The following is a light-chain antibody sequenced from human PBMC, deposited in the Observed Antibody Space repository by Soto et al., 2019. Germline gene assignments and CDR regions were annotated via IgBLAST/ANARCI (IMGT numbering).Light chain of an antibody. J-gene: IGKJ2*01. Sequence: EIVMTQAPATLSVSPGERATLSCRASQSVSTNLAWYQQKPGQAPRLLIYGASTRDTGIPARFSGSGSETEFTLSISSLQSEDFAVYYCQQYRNWPPTYTFGQGTKLEIK. CDR2: GAS. V-gene: IGKV3-15*01. CDR1: QSVSTN. CDR3: QQYRNWPPTYT.